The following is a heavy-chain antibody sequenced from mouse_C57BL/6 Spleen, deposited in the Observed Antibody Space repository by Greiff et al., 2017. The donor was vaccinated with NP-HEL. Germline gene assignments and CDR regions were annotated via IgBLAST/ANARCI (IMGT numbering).Heavy chain of an antibody. V-gene: IGHV5-6*01. J-gene: IGHJ2*01. CDR1: GFTFSSYG. CDR3: ARHQPHFDY. CDR2: ISSGGSYT. Sequence: EVQLVESGGDLVKPGGSLKLSCAASGFTFSSYGMSWVRQTPDKRLEWVATISSGGSYTYYPDSVKGRFTISRDNAKNTLYLQMSSLKSEDTAMYYCARHQPHFDYWSQGTTLTVSS. D-gene: IGHD6-1*01.